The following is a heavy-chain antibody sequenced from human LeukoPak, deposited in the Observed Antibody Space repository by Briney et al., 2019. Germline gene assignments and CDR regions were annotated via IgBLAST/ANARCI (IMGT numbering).Heavy chain of an antibody. V-gene: IGHV3-49*04. CDR1: GFSFRDYA. CDR3: TRGQKDFDC. Sequence: GGSLRLSCTGSGFSFRDYAMTWVRQAPGKGLEWVGFIRSKADSGATEYDASVKGRFTISRDDSKTVAYLQMNSLKTDDTAIYYCTRGQKDFDCWGQGTLVTVSS. CDR2: IRSKADSGAT. J-gene: IGHJ4*02.